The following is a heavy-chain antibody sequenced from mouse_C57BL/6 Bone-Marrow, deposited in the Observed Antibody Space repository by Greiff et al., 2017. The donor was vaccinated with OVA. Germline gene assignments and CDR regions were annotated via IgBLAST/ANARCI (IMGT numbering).Heavy chain of an antibody. J-gene: IGHJ2*01. Sequence: EVKLVESGGGLVKPGGSLKLSCAASGFTFSSYAMSWVRQTPEKRLEWVATISDGGSYTYYPDNVKGRFTISRDNAKNNLYLQMSHLKSEDTAMYYCARNWDVEDDWGQGTTLTVSS. CDR2: ISDGGSYT. V-gene: IGHV5-4*03. CDR1: GFTFSSYA. CDR3: ARNWDVEDD. D-gene: IGHD4-1*01.